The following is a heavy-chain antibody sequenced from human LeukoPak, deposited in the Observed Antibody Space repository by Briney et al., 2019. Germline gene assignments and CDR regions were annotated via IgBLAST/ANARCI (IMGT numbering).Heavy chain of an antibody. V-gene: IGHV4-39*01. Sequence: KPSETLSLTCTVSGGSISSSSYYWGWIRQPPGKGLEWIGSIYYSGSTYYNPSLKSRVTISVDTSKNQFSLKLSSVTAADTAVYYCARGHTAVTRHFDFWGQGTLVTVSS. CDR2: IYYSGST. J-gene: IGHJ4*02. CDR3: ARGHTAVTRHFDF. CDR1: GGSISSSSYY. D-gene: IGHD4-17*01.